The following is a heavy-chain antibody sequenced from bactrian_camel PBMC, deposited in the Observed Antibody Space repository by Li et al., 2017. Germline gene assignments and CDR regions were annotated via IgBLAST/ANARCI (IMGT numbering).Heavy chain of an antibody. CDR3: AADRMACLRPSVQLAAYNF. Sequence: LVESGGDSVEAGGSLRLSCRASGDTSTIQYVGWFKHNGGPAREGVAAIAVRGGNTWYADSVKGRFTISPGNATNTVSLQMDSLKPEDTAMYYCAADRMACLRPSVQLAAYNFWGQGTQVTVS. V-gene: IGHV3S40*01. CDR1: GDTSTIQY. J-gene: IGHJ4*01. CDR2: IAVRGGNT.